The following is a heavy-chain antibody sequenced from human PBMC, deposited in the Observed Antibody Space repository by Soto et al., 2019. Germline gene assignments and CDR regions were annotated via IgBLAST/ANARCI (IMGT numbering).Heavy chain of an antibody. CDR2: INPDGSGK. Sequence: EVQLVESGGGLVQPGGSLRFSCKVRGLTFSNWWRNWVRQPPGKGLAGVANINPDGSGKYYVESRRGRFTISRDNAKNALSLQMNSLRAEDTAVYYCTRVSRVSLPDCWGQGALVTVSS. CDR1: GLTFSNWW. J-gene: IGHJ4*02. CDR3: TRVSRVSLPDC. V-gene: IGHV3-7*04.